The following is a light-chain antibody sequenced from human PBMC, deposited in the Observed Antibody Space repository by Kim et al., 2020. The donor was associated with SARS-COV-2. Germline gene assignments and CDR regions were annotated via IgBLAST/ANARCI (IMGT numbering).Light chain of an antibody. Sequence: ASVGDRVTITCRASQSISNFLAWFQQKPGKAPQSLIYATSSLQSGVPSRFSGSGSGTDFTLTISSLQPEDFATYYCHHYHSYPLTFGGGTKVDIK. CDR2: ATS. CDR1: QSISNF. V-gene: IGKV1-16*01. CDR3: HHYHSYPLT. J-gene: IGKJ4*01.